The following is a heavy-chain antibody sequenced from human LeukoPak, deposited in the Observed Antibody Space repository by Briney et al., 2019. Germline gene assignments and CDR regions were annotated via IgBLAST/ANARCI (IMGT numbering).Heavy chain of an antibody. Sequence: GGSLRLSCAASGFTFSSYCMSWVRQAPGKGLEWVANIKQDESEKYYVDSVKGRFTISRDNAKNSLYLQMNSLRAEDTAAYYCARVGHYYGSGSYFLFGYWGQGTLVTVSS. D-gene: IGHD3-10*01. J-gene: IGHJ4*02. CDR1: GFTFSSYC. CDR2: IKQDESEK. V-gene: IGHV3-7*01. CDR3: ARVGHYYGSGSYFLFGY.